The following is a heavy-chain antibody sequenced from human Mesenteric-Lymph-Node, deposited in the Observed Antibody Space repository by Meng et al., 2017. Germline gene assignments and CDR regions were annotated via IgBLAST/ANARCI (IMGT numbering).Heavy chain of an antibody. CDR1: GFTFSSYG. CDR3: ARATSGIAAAGN. CDR2: IWYDGSNK. Sequence: GESLKISCAASGFTFSSYGMHWVRQAPGKGLEWVAVIWYDGSNKYYADSVKGRFTISRDNAKNSLYLQMNSLRAEDTAVYYCARATSGIAAAGNWGQGTRVTFDS. J-gene: IGHJ4*02. V-gene: IGHV3-33*01. D-gene: IGHD6-13*01.